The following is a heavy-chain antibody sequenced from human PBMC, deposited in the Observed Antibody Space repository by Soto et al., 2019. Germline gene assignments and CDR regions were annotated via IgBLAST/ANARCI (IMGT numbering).Heavy chain of an antibody. CDR2: IIPIFGTA. J-gene: IGHJ5*02. CDR3: AIRYSGYDFMGHNWFDP. V-gene: IGHV1-69*06. D-gene: IGHD5-12*01. CDR1: GGTFSSYA. Sequence: SVKVSCKASGGTFSSYAISWVRQAPGQGLEWMGGIIPIFGTANYAQKFQGRVTITADKSTSTPYMELSSLRSEDTAVYYCAIRYSGYDFMGHNWFDPWGQGTLVTVSS.